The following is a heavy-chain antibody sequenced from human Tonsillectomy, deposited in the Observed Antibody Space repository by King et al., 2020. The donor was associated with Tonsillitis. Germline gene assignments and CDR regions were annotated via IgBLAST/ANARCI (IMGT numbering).Heavy chain of an antibody. CDR1: GFTFSSYS. D-gene: IGHD1-1*01. Sequence: VQLVESGGGLVKPGGSLRLSCAASGFTFSSYSMNWVRQAPGKGLEWVSSISSSSSYIYYADSVKGRFTISRDNAKNSQYLQMNSLRAEDTAVYYCARDGTERSGNWFDPWGQGTLVTVSS. V-gene: IGHV3-21*01. J-gene: IGHJ5*02. CDR2: ISSSSSYI. CDR3: ARDGTERSGNWFDP.